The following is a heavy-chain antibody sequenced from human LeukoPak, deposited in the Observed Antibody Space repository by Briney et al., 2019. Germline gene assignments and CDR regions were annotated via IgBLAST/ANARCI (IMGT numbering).Heavy chain of an antibody. V-gene: IGHV3-30-3*01. CDR2: ISYDESNK. CDR1: GFTFSSYA. Sequence: PGGSLRLSCAASGFTFSSYAMHWVRQAPGKGLEWVAVISYDESNKYCADSVKGRFTISRDNSKNTLYLQMNSLRAEDTAVYYCARAMSSSWYLLDYWGQGTLVTVSS. J-gene: IGHJ4*02. D-gene: IGHD6-13*01. CDR3: ARAMSSSWYLLDY.